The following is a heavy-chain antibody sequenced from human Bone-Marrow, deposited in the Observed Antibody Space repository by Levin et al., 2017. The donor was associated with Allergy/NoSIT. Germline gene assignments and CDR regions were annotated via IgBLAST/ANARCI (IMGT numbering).Heavy chain of an antibody. CDR2: ISDDGSNK. Sequence: GGSLRLSCAASGFTFRNYVMHWVRQAPGKGLEWVAVISDDGSNKYYADSVRGRVTISRDNSKNTLYVQMNSLRAEDTAVYYCARGVGFVVMTARFDDWGQGTLVTVAS. CDR1: GFTFRNYV. J-gene: IGHJ4*02. CDR3: ARGVGFVVMTARFDD. V-gene: IGHV3-30-3*01. D-gene: IGHD2-21*02.